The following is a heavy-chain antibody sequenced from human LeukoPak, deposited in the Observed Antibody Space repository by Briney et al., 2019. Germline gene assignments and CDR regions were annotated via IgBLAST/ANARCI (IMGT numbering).Heavy chain of an antibody. CDR2: IIPIFGTA. CDR3: ARHITMIARGGAFDI. Sequence: ASVKVSCEASGGTFSSYAISWVRHAPGQGLEWMGGIIPIFGTANYAQKFQGRVTITADKSTSTAYMELSSLRSEDTAVYYCARHITMIARGGAFDIWGQGTMVTVSS. CDR1: GGTFSSYA. V-gene: IGHV1-69*06. J-gene: IGHJ3*02. D-gene: IGHD3-22*01.